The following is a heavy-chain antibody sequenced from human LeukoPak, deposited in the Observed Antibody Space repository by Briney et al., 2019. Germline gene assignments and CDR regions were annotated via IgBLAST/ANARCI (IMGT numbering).Heavy chain of an antibody. V-gene: IGHV4-39*01. CDR2: IYYSGST. D-gene: IGHD2-2*01. CDR1: GGSISSSSYY. CDR3: ASPFPTDCSSTSCSIDY. J-gene: IGHJ4*02. Sequence: SETLSLTCTVSGGSISSSSYYWGWIRQPPGKGLEWIGSIYYSGSTYYNPSLKSRVTISVDTSKNQFSLKLSPVTAADTAVYYCASPFPTDCSSTSCSIDYWGQGTLVTVSS.